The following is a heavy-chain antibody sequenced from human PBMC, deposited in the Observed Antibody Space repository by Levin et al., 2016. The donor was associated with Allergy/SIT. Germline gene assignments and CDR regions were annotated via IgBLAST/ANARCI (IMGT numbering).Heavy chain of an antibody. J-gene: IGHJ4*02. D-gene: IGHD3-10*01. CDR1: GGSISSSSYY. Sequence: SETLSLTCTVSGGSISSSSYYWGWIRQPPGKGLEWIGSIYYSGSTYYNPSLKSRVTISVDTSKNQFSLKLSSVTAADTAVYYCAGLLLWFGELEAGIADYWGQGTLVTVSS. CDR3: AGLLLWFGELEAGIADY. V-gene: IGHV4-39*01. CDR2: IYYSGST.